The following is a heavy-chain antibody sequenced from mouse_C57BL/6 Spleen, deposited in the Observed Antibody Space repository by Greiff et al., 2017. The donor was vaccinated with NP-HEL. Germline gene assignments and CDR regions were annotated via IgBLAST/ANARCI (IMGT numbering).Heavy chain of an antibody. CDR1: GYTFTDYY. D-gene: IGHD1-1*01. Sequence: EVQLQQSGPELVKPGASVKISCKASGYTFTDYYMNWVKQSHGKSLEWIGDINPNNGGTSYNQKFKGKATLTVDKSSSTAYMELRSLTSEDSAGYYCARWHYGSSYEGFAYWGQGTLVTVSA. CDR2: INPNNGGT. CDR3: ARWHYGSSYEGFAY. V-gene: IGHV1-26*01. J-gene: IGHJ3*01.